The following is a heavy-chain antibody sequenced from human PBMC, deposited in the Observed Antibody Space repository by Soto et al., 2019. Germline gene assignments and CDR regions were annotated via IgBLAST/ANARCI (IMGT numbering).Heavy chain of an antibody. CDR1: GGSISSYF. CDR2: THYSGST. Sequence: SETLSLTCTVSGGSISSYFWSWVRQPPGKGLEWIGYTHYSGSTNYNPSLKSRLTISLDRSKNHFSLKLTSVTAADTAVYFCARELLMLRGAGGMDVWGQGTTVTVSS. D-gene: IGHD3-10*01. J-gene: IGHJ6*02. V-gene: IGHV4-59*12. CDR3: ARELLMLRGAGGMDV.